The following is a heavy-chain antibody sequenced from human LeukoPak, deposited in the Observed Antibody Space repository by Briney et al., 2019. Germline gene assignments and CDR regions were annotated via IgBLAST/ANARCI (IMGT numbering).Heavy chain of an antibody. Sequence: SSETLSLTCSVSGASVSSDYWNWIRQSPGRGLEWIGYTHYRGDINYNPSLKSRLTMSVDASSNQVSLKLRSVTAADAAVYYCGRNLGSGSDHWGQGTLVTVSS. CDR1: GASVSSDY. J-gene: IGHJ4*02. D-gene: IGHD3-10*01. CDR3: GRNLGSGSDH. CDR2: THYRGDI. V-gene: IGHV4-59*02.